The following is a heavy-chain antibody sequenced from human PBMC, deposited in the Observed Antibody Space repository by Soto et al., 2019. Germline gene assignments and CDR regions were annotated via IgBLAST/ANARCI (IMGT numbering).Heavy chain of an antibody. J-gene: IGHJ5*02. CDR1: GLTFSSYA. D-gene: IGHD6-19*01. CDR2: ISASGDNT. Sequence: EVQLLESGGGLVQPGGSLRLSCAASGLTFSSYAMSWVRQAPGKGLEWVSIISASGDNTYSADSVKGRFTISRDNSKDTLYLQMNSLRAEDTAVYYCAKGLSQWPVNWFDPWGQGTLVIVSS. CDR3: AKGLSQWPVNWFDP. V-gene: IGHV3-23*01.